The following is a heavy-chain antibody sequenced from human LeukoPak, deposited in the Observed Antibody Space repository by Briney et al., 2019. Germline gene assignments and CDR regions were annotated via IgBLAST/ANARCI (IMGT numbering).Heavy chain of an antibody. J-gene: IGHJ4*02. Sequence: GGSLRLSCAASGFTFSDYYMSWIRQAPGKGLEWVSYISSSSSYTNYADSVKGRFTISRDNAKNSLYPQMNSLRAEDTAVYYCATASYGFAYWGQGTLVTVSS. CDR3: ATASYGFAY. CDR1: GFTFSDYY. D-gene: IGHD3-10*01. V-gene: IGHV3-11*03. CDR2: ISSSSSYT.